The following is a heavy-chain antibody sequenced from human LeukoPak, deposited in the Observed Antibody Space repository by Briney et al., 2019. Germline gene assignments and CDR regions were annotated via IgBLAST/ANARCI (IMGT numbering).Heavy chain of an antibody. V-gene: IGHV4-4*07. CDR1: GGSISSYY. D-gene: IGHD3-3*01. CDR3: ARADYDFWSGYRGYFDY. Sequence: SETLSLTCTVAGGSISSYYWSWFRQPAGKGLEWIGRIYSSGSTKYNPSLKSRVTMSVDTSKNQFSLKLSSVTAADTAVYYCARADYDFWSGYRGYFDYWGQGTLVTVSS. J-gene: IGHJ4*02. CDR2: IYSSGST.